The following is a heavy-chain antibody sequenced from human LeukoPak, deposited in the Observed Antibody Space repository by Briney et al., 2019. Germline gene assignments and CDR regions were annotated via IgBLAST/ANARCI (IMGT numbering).Heavy chain of an antibody. J-gene: IGHJ6*02. CDR1: GYTFTSYD. CDR2: MNPNSGNT. Sequence: ASVKVSCKASGYTFTSYDINWVRQATGQGLEWMGWMNPNSGNTGYAQKFQGRVTMTWSRSISTVYMELSSLTSEDTALYFCARGGYYGSGSLYYGLDVWGQGTTVTVSS. CDR3: ARGGYYGSGSLYYGLDV. V-gene: IGHV1-8*01. D-gene: IGHD3-10*01.